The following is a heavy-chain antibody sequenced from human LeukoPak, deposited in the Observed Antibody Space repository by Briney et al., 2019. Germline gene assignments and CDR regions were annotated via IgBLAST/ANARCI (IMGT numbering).Heavy chain of an antibody. CDR3: ARDNSVGDIAWWFDP. CDR2: VNPNNGGT. Sequence: ASVKVSCKASGYTFTGYFMHWVRQAPGQGLEWMGWVNPNNGGTYYAQKFQGRVTMTRDMSTTTDYMELSSLRSEDTAVYYCARDNSVGDIAWWFDPWGQGTLVTVSS. V-gene: IGHV1-2*02. D-gene: IGHD3-16*02. CDR1: GYTFTGYF. J-gene: IGHJ5*02.